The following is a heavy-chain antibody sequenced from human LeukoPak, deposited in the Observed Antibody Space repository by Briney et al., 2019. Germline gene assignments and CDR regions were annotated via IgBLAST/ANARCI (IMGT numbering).Heavy chain of an antibody. V-gene: IGHV5-51*01. D-gene: IGHD2-2*01. CDR3: ARPQCSSITCYVDY. CDR1: GYNFTNYW. CDR2: IYPSDSDT. J-gene: IGHJ4*02. Sequence: GESLKISCKGSGYNFTNYWIGWVRQMPGKGLEWMGIIYPSDSDTRYSPSFQGQVTISADKSISTAYLQWSSLKASDTAMYYCARPQCSSITCYVDYWGQGTLVTVS.